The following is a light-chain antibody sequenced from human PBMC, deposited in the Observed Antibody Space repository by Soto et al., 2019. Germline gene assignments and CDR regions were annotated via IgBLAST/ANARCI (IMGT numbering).Light chain of an antibody. CDR2: AAS. Sequence: ETVMTQSPVTLSVSPGDTATLSCRASQRVSSHLAWYQQRPGQAPRLLIYAASTRATGIPVRFSGSGSETEFTLTVRSLQSEDSALYYCHQSFSTLGWTFGQGTKVDIK. V-gene: IGKV3-15*01. J-gene: IGKJ1*01. CDR3: HQSFSTLGWT. CDR1: QRVSSH.